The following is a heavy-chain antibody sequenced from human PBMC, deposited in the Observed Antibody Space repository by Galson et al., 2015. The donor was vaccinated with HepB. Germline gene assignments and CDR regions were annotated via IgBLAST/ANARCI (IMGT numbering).Heavy chain of an antibody. CDR2: TIPYSANT. V-gene: IGHV1-18*01. D-gene: IGHD5-24*01. CDR1: GYTFTRHG. J-gene: IGHJ4*02. CDR3: ARGGVATIGGPTFDY. Sequence: SVKVSCKASGYTFTRHGISWVRQAPEQGLEWMGWTIPYSANTNYTQRLQGRITMTTDTSTSTAYMELRSLRSDDTAVYYCARGGVATIGGPTFDYWGQGTLVTVSS.